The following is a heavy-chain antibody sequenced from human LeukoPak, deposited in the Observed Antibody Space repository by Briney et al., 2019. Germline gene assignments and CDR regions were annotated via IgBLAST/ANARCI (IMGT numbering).Heavy chain of an antibody. V-gene: IGHV1-69*13. Sequence: SVKVSCKASGGTFISYAISWVRQAPGQGLEWMGGIIPIFGTANYAQKFQGRVTITADESTSTAYMELSSLRSEDTAVYYCAREINYYDSSGYYYDYWGQGTLVTVSS. CDR1: GGTFISYA. J-gene: IGHJ4*02. CDR2: IIPIFGTA. CDR3: AREINYYDSSGYYYDY. D-gene: IGHD3-22*01.